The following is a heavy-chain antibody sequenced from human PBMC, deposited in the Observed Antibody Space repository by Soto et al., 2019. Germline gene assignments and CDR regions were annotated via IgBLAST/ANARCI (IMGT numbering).Heavy chain of an antibody. V-gene: IGHV3-48*02. D-gene: IGHD6-13*01. CDR3: ARDPYSSSWYYYYYGMDV. CDR2: ISSSSSTI. CDR1: GFTFSSYS. J-gene: IGHJ6*02. Sequence: GGSLRLSCAASGFTFSSYSMNWVRQAPGKGLEWVSYISSSSSTIYYADSVKGRFTISRDNAKNSLYLQMNSLRDEDTAVYYCARDPYSSSWYYYYYGMDVWGQGTTVTVSS.